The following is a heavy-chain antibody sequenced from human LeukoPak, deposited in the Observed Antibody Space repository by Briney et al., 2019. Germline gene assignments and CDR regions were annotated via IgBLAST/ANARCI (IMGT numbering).Heavy chain of an antibody. CDR3: AKDRSPRGTMIVVD. D-gene: IGHD3-22*01. Sequence: GGSLRLSCAASGFTFSSYGMHWVRQAPGKGLEWVAVISYDGSNKYYADSVKGRFTISRDNSKNTLYLQMNSLRAEDTAVYYCAKDRSPRGTMIVVDWGQGTLVTVSS. J-gene: IGHJ4*02. V-gene: IGHV3-30*18. CDR1: GFTFSSYG. CDR2: ISYDGSNK.